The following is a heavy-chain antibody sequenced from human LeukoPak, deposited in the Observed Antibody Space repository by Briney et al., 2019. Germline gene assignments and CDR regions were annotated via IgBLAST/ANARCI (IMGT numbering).Heavy chain of an antibody. D-gene: IGHD3-10*01. CDR2: INPNSGGT. CDR3: ARGWVTMVRGVMNYYYGMDV. J-gene: IGHJ6*02. V-gene: IGHV1-2*02. CDR1: GYTFTGYY. Sequence: ASVKVSCKASGYTFTGYYMHWVRQAPGQGLEWMGWINPNSGGTNYAQKFQGRVTMTRDTSISTAYMELSRLRSDDTTVYYCARGWVTMVRGVMNYYYGMDVWGQGTTVTVSS.